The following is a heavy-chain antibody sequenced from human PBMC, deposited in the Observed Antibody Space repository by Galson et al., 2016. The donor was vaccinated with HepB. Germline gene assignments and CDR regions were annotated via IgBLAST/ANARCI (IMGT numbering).Heavy chain of an antibody. Sequence: SLRLSCAASGFTFSSYDMHWVRQATGKGLEWVSVIGIVGDTYYAGSVKGRFTISRENAKNSLYLQMNSLRDGDTAVYYCARGAAVADRYYYYGLDVWGHGTTVTVSS. J-gene: IGHJ6*02. D-gene: IGHD6-19*01. CDR1: GFTFSSYD. V-gene: IGHV3-13*04. CDR2: IGIVGDT. CDR3: ARGAAVADRYYYYGLDV.